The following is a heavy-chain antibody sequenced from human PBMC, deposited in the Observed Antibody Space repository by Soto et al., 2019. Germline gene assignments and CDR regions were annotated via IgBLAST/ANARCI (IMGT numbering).Heavy chain of an antibody. V-gene: IGHV3-23*01. J-gene: IGHJ4*02. Sequence: EVQLLESGGGLVQPGGSLRLSCAASGFTFSSYAMSWVRQAPGKGLEWVSTISGSGGGIYYADSVKGRFTISRDNSKNTLDLQMNSLRAEDTAVYYCAKRNLVVRPPFDYWGQGTLDTVSS. CDR1: GFTFSSYA. CDR3: AKRNLVVRPPFDY. D-gene: IGHD2-15*01. CDR2: ISGSGGGI.